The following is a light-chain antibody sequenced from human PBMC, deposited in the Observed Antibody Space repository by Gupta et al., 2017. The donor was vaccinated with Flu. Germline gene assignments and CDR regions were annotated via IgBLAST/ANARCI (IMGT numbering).Light chain of an antibody. Sequence: PGHTANSTCSGDGLSWQLVNWFQQQPAQAPVLVLSKDPKRPSGMPRLFSGSSSGSTVTLTISVVQADDEADYYGQSADSIATYVFGTGTQVTVL. CDR2: KDP. CDR3: QSADSIATYV. V-gene: IGLV3-25*03. J-gene: IGLJ1*01. CDR1: GLSWQL.